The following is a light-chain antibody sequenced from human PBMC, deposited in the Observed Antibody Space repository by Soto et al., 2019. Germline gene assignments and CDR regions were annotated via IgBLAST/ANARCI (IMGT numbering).Light chain of an antibody. J-gene: IGLJ1*01. Sequence: QSALTQPPSASGTPGQRVTISCSGSSSNIGGRTVNWYQQVPGTAPKLLIYNNIQRPSGVPDRFSGSKSGTSASLAITGLQSEDEADYYCASWDDSLTAHVFGAGTKVTVL. CDR2: NNI. CDR3: ASWDDSLTAHV. V-gene: IGLV1-44*01. CDR1: SSNIGGRT.